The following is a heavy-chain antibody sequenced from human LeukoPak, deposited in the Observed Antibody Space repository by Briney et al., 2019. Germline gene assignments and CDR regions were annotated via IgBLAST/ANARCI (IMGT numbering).Heavy chain of an antibody. J-gene: IGHJ4*02. V-gene: IGHV4-31*03. CDR1: GGSISSGGYY. CDR2: IYYSGST. D-gene: IGHD2-21*02. Sequence: KPPQTLSLTCTVPGGSISSGGYYWSWIRQHPGKCLEWIAYIYYSGSTYYNPPLKSRVTISVDTSKNQSSLKLSSVTAADTAVYHCARACGGDCFGTFGYWGQGTLVTVSS. CDR3: ARACGGDCFGTFGY.